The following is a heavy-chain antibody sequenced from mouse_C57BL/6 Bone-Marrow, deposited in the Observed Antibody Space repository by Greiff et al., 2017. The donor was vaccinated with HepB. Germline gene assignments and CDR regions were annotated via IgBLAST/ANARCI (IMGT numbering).Heavy chain of an antibody. Sequence: EVKLVESGPSLVRPSQTLSLTCTVTGFSINSDCYWIWIRQSPGNKLEYIGYTFYSGITYYNPSLESRTYITRDTSKNQFSLKLSSVTTEDTATYSCAVITTVDYYAMDYWGQGTSVTVSS. J-gene: IGHJ4*01. CDR2: TFYSGIT. CDR3: AVITTVDYYAMDY. V-gene: IGHV3-3*01. D-gene: IGHD1-1*01. CDR1: GFSINSDCY.